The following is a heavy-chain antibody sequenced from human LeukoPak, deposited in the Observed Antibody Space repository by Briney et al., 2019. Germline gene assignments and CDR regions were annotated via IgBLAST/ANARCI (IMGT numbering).Heavy chain of an antibody. D-gene: IGHD4-17*01. J-gene: IGHJ5*02. CDR2: IYYSGST. CDR1: GGSISSGDYY. CDR3: ARDLHTPGDYGDYGSPPNWFDP. Sequence: PSQTLSLTCTVSGGSISSGDYYWSRIRQPPGKGLEWIGYIYYSGSTYYNPSLKSRVTISVDTSKNQFSLKLSSVTAADTAVYYCARDLHTPGDYGDYGSPPNWFDPWGQGTLVTVSS. V-gene: IGHV4-30-4*08.